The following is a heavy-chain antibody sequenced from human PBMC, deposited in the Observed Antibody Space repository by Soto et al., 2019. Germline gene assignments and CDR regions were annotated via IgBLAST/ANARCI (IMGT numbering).Heavy chain of an antibody. J-gene: IGHJ6*02. Sequence: QVRLQESGPGLVKPSETLSLTCTVSGGSISRYYWSWIRQPPGKGLEWIGYLYNAGSTIYNPSLKSRVTISVDMSQNQFSLNLIYVTAADTAVYYCARDLWGYCGTDCYPLDVWGQGTTVTVSS. D-gene: IGHD2-21*02. CDR2: LYNAGST. CDR3: ARDLWGYCGTDCYPLDV. V-gene: IGHV4-59*01. CDR1: GGSISRYY.